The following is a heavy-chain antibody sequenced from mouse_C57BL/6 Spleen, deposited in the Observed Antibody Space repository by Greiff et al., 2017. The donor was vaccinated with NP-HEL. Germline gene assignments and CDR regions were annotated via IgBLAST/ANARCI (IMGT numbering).Heavy chain of an antibody. J-gene: IGHJ4*01. D-gene: IGHD2-5*01. CDR3: ARGDYSNPLYYAMDY. CDR1: GYSFTGYY. Sequence: EVQLQQSGPELVKPGASVKISCKASGYSFTGYYMNWVKQSPEKSLEWIGEINPSTGGTTYNQKFKAKATLTVDKSSSTAYMQLKSLTSEDSAVYYCARGDYSNPLYYAMDYWGQGTSVTVSS. CDR2: INPSTGGT. V-gene: IGHV1-42*01.